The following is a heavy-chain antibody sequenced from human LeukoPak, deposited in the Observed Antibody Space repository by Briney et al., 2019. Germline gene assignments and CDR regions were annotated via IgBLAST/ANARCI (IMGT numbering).Heavy chain of an antibody. CDR1: GFTFSSYW. CDR3: ARDPVYYDFWSGYYVCYFDY. J-gene: IGHJ4*02. V-gene: IGHV3-7*01. D-gene: IGHD3-3*01. Sequence: GGSLRLSCAASGFTFSSYWMSWVRQAPGKGLEWVANIKQDGSEKYYVDSVKGRFTISRDNAKNSLYLQMNSLRAEDTAVYYCARDPVYYDFWSGYYVCYFDYWGQGTLVTVSS. CDR2: IKQDGSEK.